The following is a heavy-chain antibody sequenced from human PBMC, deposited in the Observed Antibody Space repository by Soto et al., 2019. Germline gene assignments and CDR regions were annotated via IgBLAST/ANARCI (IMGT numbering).Heavy chain of an antibody. D-gene: IGHD3-10*01. CDR3: AKDDRALRVRGVIHHAFDI. CDR1: GLTVSGKKY. CDR2: ISGSGGST. V-gene: IGHV3-23*01. Sequence: SGGSLRLSCVASGLTVSGKKYMAWVRQAPGKGPEWVSAISGSGGSTYYADSVKGRFTISRDNSKNTLYLQMNSLRAEDTAVYYCAKDDRALRVRGVIHHAFDIWGQGTMVT. J-gene: IGHJ3*02.